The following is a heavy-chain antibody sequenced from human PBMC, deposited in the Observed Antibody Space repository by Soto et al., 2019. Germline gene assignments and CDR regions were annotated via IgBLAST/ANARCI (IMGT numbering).Heavy chain of an antibody. Sequence: PSETLSLTCTVSGGSISSSSYYWGWIRQPPGKGLEWIGSIYYSGSTYYNPSLKSRVTISVDTSKNQFSLKLSSVTAADTAVYYCARLRRSSSPEAGSYFDYWGQGTLVTVSS. CDR1: GGSISSSSYY. V-gene: IGHV4-39*01. CDR2: IYYSGST. J-gene: IGHJ4*02. D-gene: IGHD6-6*01. CDR3: ARLRRSSSPEAGSYFDY.